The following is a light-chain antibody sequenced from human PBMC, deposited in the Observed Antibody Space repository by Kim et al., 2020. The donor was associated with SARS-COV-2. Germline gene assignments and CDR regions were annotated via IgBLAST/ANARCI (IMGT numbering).Light chain of an antibody. Sequence: CPGERATLSCRATQDISNLLAWYQQKPGQGPSLLIFGASTRAAGIPGRFTGSGSGTDFNLTISSLQSEDFAVYYCQHYHDWPPWTFGQGTKVDIK. CDR1: QDISNL. CDR3: QHYHDWPPWT. J-gene: IGKJ1*01. CDR2: GAS. V-gene: IGKV3-15*01.